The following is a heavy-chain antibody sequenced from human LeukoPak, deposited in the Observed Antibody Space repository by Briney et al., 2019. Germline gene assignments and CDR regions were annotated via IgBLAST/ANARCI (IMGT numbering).Heavy chain of an antibody. CDR2: LFYDGTT. CDR1: GGSVNTPKSF. V-gene: IGHV4-39*01. Sequence: SETLSLTCSVSGGSVNTPKSFWAWIRQPPGKGLEWIGSLFYDGTTYYNLSLNSRVTMSLDTSKNQFSLSLSSVTAADTATYYCASTLLLVGDVFSRVTFASWAQGILVTVSS. J-gene: IGHJ4*02. D-gene: IGHD1-26*01. CDR3: ASTLLLVGDVFSRVTFAS.